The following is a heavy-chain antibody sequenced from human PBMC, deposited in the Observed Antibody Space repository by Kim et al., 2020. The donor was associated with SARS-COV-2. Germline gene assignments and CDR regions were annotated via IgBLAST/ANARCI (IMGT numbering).Heavy chain of an antibody. CDR3: VRDMNPTVYDY. CDR2: T. J-gene: IGHJ4*02. D-gene: IGHD4-4*01. Sequence: TNYQQKVQARITIGTETSANTAYMQLRSLTTNDTAFYYCVRDMNPTVYDYWGQGTLVTVSS. V-gene: IGHV1-3*01.